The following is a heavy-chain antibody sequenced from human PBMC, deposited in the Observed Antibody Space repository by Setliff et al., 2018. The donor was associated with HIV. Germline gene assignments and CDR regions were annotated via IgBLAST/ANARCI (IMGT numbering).Heavy chain of an antibody. Sequence: GGSLRLSCSPSGFTFVDYAVTWVRQAPGKGLEWIGFVRYETYGGTSHYAASVEGRFTISRDDSRNIAYLQMDSLKTEDTGVYYCTCFDYGDYWGQGTLVTVSS. V-gene: IGHV3-49*04. CDR3: TCFDYGDY. CDR1: GFTFVDYA. J-gene: IGHJ4*02. CDR2: VRYETYGGTS. D-gene: IGHD3-16*01.